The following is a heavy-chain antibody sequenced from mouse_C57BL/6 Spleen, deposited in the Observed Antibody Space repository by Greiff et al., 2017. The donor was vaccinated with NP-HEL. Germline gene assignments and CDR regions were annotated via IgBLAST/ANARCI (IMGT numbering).Heavy chain of an antibody. J-gene: IGHJ2*01. CDR2: INPGSGGT. Sequence: QVQLQQSGAELVRPGTSVKVSCKASGYAFTNYLIEWVKQRPGQGLEWIGVINPGSGGTNYNEKFKGKATLTADKSSSTAYMQLSSLTSEDSAVYFCARRITTVVAPFDYWGKGTTLTVSS. V-gene: IGHV1-54*01. CDR1: GYAFTNYL. CDR3: ARRITTVVAPFDY. D-gene: IGHD1-1*01.